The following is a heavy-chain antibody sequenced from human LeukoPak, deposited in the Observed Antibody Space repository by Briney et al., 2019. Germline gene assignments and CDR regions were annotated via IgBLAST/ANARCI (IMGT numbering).Heavy chain of an antibody. CDR3: TRVPYSYGFSSDY. CDR1: GFTFSSYS. V-gene: IGHV3-48*01. J-gene: IGHJ4*02. CDR2: ISSSISTI. Sequence: PGGSLRLSCAASGFTFSSYSMNWVRQAPGKGLEWISYISSSISTIYYADSVKGRFTISRDNAKNSLSLQMNSLRAEDTAVYYCTRVPYSYGFSSDYWGQGTLVIVSS. D-gene: IGHD5-18*01.